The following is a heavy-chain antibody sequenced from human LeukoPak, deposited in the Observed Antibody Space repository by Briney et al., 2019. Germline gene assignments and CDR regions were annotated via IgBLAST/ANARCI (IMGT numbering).Heavy chain of an antibody. CDR3: ARGDSSSWSLFDY. D-gene: IGHD6-13*01. CDR2: IYESGRT. Sequence: PSETLSLTRTVSGGSISSGYHYWGWIRQPPGKGLEWIGSIYESGRTHYNPSLRSRITISVDTSKNQFSLELSSVTAADTAVYYCARGDSSSWSLFDYWGQGTLVTVSS. J-gene: IGHJ4*02. CDR1: GGSISSGYHY. V-gene: IGHV4-39*01.